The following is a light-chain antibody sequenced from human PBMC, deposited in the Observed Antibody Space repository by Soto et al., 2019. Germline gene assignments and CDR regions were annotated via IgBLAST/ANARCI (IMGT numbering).Light chain of an antibody. CDR1: SSDVGYYNY. V-gene: IGLV2-14*01. CDR2: EVS. J-gene: IGLJ2*01. CDR3: SSYTSISTLV. Sequence: QSALTQPASVSGSPGQSITISCTGTSSDVGYYNYVSWYQQHPGKAPKLMIYEVSNRPSGVSNRFSGSKSGDTASLTISGLQAEDEADYYCSSYTSISTLVFGGGTKVTVL.